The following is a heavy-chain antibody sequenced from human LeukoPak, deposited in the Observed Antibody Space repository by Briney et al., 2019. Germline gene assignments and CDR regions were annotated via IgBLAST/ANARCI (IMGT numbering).Heavy chain of an antibody. Sequence: PGGSLRLSCAASGFTFSSYSMNWVRQAPGKGLEWVSSISSSSSYIYYADSVKGRFTISRDNAKNSLYLQMNSLRAEDTAVYYCARDSSALYYYYYMDVWGKGTTVTVSS. CDR1: GFTFSSYS. CDR2: ISSSSSYI. J-gene: IGHJ6*03. CDR3: ARDSSALYYYYYMDV. V-gene: IGHV3-21*01.